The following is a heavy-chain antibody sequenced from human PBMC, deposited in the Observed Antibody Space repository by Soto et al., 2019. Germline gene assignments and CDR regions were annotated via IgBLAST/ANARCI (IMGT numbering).Heavy chain of an antibody. CDR3: GKDGAVSDYTYIDY. D-gene: IGHD4-17*01. CDR2: ISWDGRST. Sequence: GGSLRLSCAASGFTFDDYSMHWVRQAPGKGLEWVSLISWDGRSTYYADSVEGRFTISRDNSKNSLYLQMNSLTTEDTAFYYCGKDGAVSDYTYIDYWGQGALVTVSS. J-gene: IGHJ4*02. CDR1: GFTFDDYS. V-gene: IGHV3-43*01.